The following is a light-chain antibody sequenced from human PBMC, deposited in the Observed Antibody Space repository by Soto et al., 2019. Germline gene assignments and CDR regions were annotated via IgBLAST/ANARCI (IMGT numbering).Light chain of an antibody. CDR3: QQSYSTPIT. CDR2: AAS. V-gene: IGKV1-39*01. J-gene: IGKJ5*01. CDR1: QAIRND. Sequence: DIQMTQSPSSLSASVGDRVTITCRASQAIRNDLAWYQQKPGEAPKLLIYAASTLQSGVPSRFSGSGSGTDFTLTISSLQPEDFATYYCQQSYSTPITLGQGTRLEN.